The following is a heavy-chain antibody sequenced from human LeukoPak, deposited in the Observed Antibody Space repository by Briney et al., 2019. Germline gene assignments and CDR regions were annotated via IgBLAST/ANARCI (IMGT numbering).Heavy chain of an antibody. CDR3: ARDSSSNLRYCSSTSCYTWFDP. V-gene: IGHV1-2*06. CDR1: GYTFTGYY. CDR2: INPNSGDT. J-gene: IGHJ5*02. D-gene: IGHD2-2*02. Sequence: WASVKVSCKASGYTFTGYYMHWVRQAPGQGLEWMGRINPNSGDTNYAQKFQGRVTMTRDTSISTAYMELSRLRSDDTAVYYCARDSSSNLRYCSSTSCYTWFDPWGQGTLVTVSS.